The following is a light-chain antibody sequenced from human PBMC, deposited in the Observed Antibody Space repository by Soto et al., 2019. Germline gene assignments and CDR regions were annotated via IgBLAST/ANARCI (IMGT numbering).Light chain of an antibody. V-gene: IGKV1-8*01. J-gene: IGKJ5*01. CDR1: QGISSY. Sequence: AVRMTQSPSSLSASTGDRVTITCRASQGISSYLAWYQQKPGKAPKLLIYAASTLQSGVPSRFSGSGSGTDFTLTISCLQSEDFATYYCQQYYSYPLNTFGQGTRLAI. CDR3: QQYYSYPLNT. CDR2: AAS.